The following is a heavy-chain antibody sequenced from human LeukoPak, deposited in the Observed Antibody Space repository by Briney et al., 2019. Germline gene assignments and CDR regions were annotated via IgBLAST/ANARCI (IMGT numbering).Heavy chain of an antibody. CDR3: ARDQPRMGVDY. CDR1: GFTFRNYW. D-gene: IGHD3-16*01. V-gene: IGHV3-7*01. J-gene: IGHJ4*02. Sequence: PGGSLRLSCAASGFTFRNYWMGWVRQAPGKGLEWVANTKPDGSAEYYADSVRGRFTTSRDNSKNTLYLQMNSLRAEDTAVYYCARDQPRMGVDYWGQGTLVTVSS. CDR2: TKPDGSAE.